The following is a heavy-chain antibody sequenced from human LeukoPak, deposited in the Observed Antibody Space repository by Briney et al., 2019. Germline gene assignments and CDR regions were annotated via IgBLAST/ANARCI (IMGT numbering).Heavy chain of an antibody. CDR1: GFTFSSYA. CDR3: ARVGKYCTNGVCYGFHGMDV. V-gene: IGHV3-64*01. J-gene: IGHJ6*02. D-gene: IGHD2-8*01. CDR2: ISSNGGST. Sequence: GGSLRLSCAASGFTFSSYAMHWVRQAPGEGLEYVSAISSNGGSTYYANSVKGRFTISRDNSKNTLYLQMGSLRAEDMAVYYCARVGKYCTNGVCYGFHGMDVWGQGTTVTVSS.